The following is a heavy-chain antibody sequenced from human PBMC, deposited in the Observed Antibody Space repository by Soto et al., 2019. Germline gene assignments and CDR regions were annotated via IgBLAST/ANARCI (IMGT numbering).Heavy chain of an antibody. CDR3: ARDSGGPSSSWSMYYFDY. Sequence: QVHLVESGGGVVQPGRSLRLSCAASGFTFSSYAMHWVRQAPGKGLEWVAVISYDGSNKYYADSVKGRFTISRDNSKNTLYLQMNSLRAKDTAVYYCARDSGGPSSSWSMYYFDYWGQGTLVTVSS. J-gene: IGHJ4*02. D-gene: IGHD6-13*01. V-gene: IGHV3-30-3*01. CDR1: GFTFSSYA. CDR2: ISYDGSNK.